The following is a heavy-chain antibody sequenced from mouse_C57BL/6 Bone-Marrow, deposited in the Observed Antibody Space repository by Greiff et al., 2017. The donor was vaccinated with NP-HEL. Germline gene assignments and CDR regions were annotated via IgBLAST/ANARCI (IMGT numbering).Heavy chain of an antibody. D-gene: IGHD2-3*01. CDR1: GYTFTDYY. J-gene: IGHJ1*03. V-gene: IGHV1-26*01. Sequence: EVQLHQSGPELVKPGASVKISCKASGYTFTDYYMNWVKQSHGKSLEWIGDINPNNGGTSYNQKFKGKATLTVDKSSSTAYMELRSLTSEDSAVYYRARDGYYSSWYFDVWGTGTTVTVSS. CDR2: INPNNGGT. CDR3: ARDGYYSSWYFDV.